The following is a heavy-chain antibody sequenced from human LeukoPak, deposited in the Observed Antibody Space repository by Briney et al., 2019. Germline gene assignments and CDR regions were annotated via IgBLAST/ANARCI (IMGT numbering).Heavy chain of an antibody. J-gene: IGHJ6*02. CDR2: ISSSSSTI. V-gene: IGHV3-48*02. CDR1: GFTFNTYS. Sequence: GGSLRLSCAASGFTFNTYSMNWVRQAPGKGLEWVSHISSSSSTIYYADSVKGRFTISRENAKTSLYLQMNSLRDEDTAVYYCARVEQQPRAVCGMDVWGPGTTVTVSS. D-gene: IGHD6-13*01. CDR3: ARVEQQPRAVCGMDV.